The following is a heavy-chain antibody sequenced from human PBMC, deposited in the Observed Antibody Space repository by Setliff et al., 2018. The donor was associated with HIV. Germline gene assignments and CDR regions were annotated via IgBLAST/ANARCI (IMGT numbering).Heavy chain of an antibody. CDR1: GFASSDHF. D-gene: IGHD4-17*01. Sequence: LSCAASGFASSDHFVDWVRQAPGKGLEWVGRSKNRANGYISEYAASVRGRFTISRDESKNSLYLQMNNLRPEDTAVYYCAKDFQWSTVNTPLNYQYGMDVWGQGTTVTVSS. V-gene: IGHV3-72*01. CDR3: AKDFQWSTVNTPLNYQYGMDV. J-gene: IGHJ6*02. CDR2: SKNRANGYIS.